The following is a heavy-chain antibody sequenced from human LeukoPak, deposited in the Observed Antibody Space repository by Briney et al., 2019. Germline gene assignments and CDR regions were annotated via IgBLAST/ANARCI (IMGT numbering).Heavy chain of an antibody. V-gene: IGHV1-8*01. CDR3: ARFRSSSYYYYGMDV. CDR2: MNPNSGNT. Sequence: GASVKVSCKASGYTFTSYDINWVRQATGQGGEWMGWMNPNSGNTGYAQKFQGRVTMTRNTSISTAYMELSSLRSEDTAVYYCARFRSSSYYYYGMDVWGQGTTVTVSS. D-gene: IGHD6-13*01. J-gene: IGHJ6*02. CDR1: GYTFTSYD.